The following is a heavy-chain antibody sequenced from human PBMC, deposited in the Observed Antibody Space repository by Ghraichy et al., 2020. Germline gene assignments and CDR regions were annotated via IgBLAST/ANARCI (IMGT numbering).Heavy chain of an antibody. J-gene: IGHJ6*03. D-gene: IGHD1-26*01. Sequence: SETLSLTCTVSGGSISSYYWSWIRQPPGKGLEWIGYIYYSGSTNYNPSLKSRVTISVDTSKNQFSLKLSSVTAADTAVYYCARWGSRSYPYYYYYYYMDVWGKGTTVTVSS. CDR3: ARWGSRSYPYYYYYYYMDV. V-gene: IGHV4-59*01. CDR1: GGSISSYY. CDR2: IYYSGST.